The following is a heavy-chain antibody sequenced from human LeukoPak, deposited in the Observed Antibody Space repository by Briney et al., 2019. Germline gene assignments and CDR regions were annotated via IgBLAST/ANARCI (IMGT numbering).Heavy chain of an antibody. CDR1: GFTFNSYA. Sequence: GGSLRLSCAASGFTFNSYAVHWVRQAPGKGLEWVAVILYDGSNEYYADSVKGRFTISRDNSKNTLYLQMNSLRAEDTAVYYCARDLPGSGRLENVLRYFDWSPAADAFDIWGQGTMVTVSS. CDR2: ILYDGSNE. V-gene: IGHV3-30-3*01. CDR3: ARDLPGSGRLENVLRYFDWSPAADAFDI. D-gene: IGHD3-9*01. J-gene: IGHJ3*02.